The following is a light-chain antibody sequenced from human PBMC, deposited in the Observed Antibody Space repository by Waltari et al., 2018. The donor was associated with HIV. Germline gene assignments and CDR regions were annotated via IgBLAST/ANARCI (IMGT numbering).Light chain of an antibody. J-gene: IGLJ2*01. V-gene: IGLV2-14*01. CDR1: SSDVGGYNY. Sequence: QSALTQPASVSGSPGQSITLSCTGTSSDVGGYNYLSWYQQHPGKAPKLMIYEVSNRPSGVSNRFSGSKSGNTASLTISGLQAEDEADYYCSSYTSSSTLVFGGGTKLTVL. CDR2: EVS. CDR3: SSYTSSSTLV.